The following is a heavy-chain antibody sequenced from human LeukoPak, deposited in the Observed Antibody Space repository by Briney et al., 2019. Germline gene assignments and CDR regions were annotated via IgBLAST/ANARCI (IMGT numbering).Heavy chain of an antibody. Sequence: GASVKVSCKASGYTFTSFGINWVRQAPGQGLEWMGWISAYNGNINYAQMLQGRVTMTTDTSTSTAYMDLRSLRSDDTAVYYCARGPEVVAGLYYYYYYGMDVWGQGTTVTVSS. CDR1: GYTFTSFG. D-gene: IGHD6-19*01. J-gene: IGHJ6*02. CDR2: ISAYNGNI. CDR3: ARGPEVVAGLYYYYYYGMDV. V-gene: IGHV1-18*01.